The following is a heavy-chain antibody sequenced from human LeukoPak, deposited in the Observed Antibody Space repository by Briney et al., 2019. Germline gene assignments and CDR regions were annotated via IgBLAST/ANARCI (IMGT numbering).Heavy chain of an antibody. J-gene: IGHJ4*02. CDR3: ATARGQNLPMDCFDY. D-gene: IGHD3-10*01. Sequence: ASVKVSYKASGYTFTRYYIHWVRQAPGQGLEWMGWINPNSGDTNYAQKFQGRVTMTRDTSTRTAYMELSSLRSDDTAVYYYATARGQNLPMDCFDYWGQGTLVTVSS. V-gene: IGHV1-2*02. CDR2: INPNSGDT. CDR1: GYTFTRYY.